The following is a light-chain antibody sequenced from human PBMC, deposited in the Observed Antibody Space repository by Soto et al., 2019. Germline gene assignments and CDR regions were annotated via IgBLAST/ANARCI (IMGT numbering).Light chain of an antibody. CDR3: QQYNSYPFT. V-gene: IGKV1-5*03. J-gene: IGKJ3*01. Sequence: DIQMTQSPSTLSASVGDRVTITCRASQSISSWLAWYQQKPEKAPKLLIYKASSLESGVRSRFSASGSGTDFTLTISSLQPDDFATYYFQQYNSYPFTFGPGTKVDIK. CDR2: KAS. CDR1: QSISSW.